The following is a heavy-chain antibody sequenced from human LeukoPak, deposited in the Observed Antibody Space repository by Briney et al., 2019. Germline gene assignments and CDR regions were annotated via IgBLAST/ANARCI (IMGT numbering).Heavy chain of an antibody. Sequence: SETLSLTCTVSGGSISSGSYYWSWIRQPAGKGLEWIGRIYTSGSTNYNPSLKSRVTISVDTSKNQFSLKLSSVTAADTAVYYCARTWDSSGRRFDPWGQGTLVTVSS. J-gene: IGHJ5*02. CDR2: IYTSGST. D-gene: IGHD6-19*01. CDR1: GGSISSGSYY. CDR3: ARTWDSSGRRFDP. V-gene: IGHV4-61*02.